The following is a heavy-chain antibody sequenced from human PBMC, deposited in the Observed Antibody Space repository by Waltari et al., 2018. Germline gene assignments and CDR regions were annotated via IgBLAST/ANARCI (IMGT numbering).Heavy chain of an antibody. Sequence: QLQLQESGQGLLKPSGTLSLTCAVSGDSISGNYWWSWVRQSPEKGLEWIGQVHHSGKTHYNPSLQSRVTISVDKPKNQFSLNLNSVTGADTAVYYCAGDRAIGLFFDYWGRGTLVTVSS. CDR1: GDSISGNYW. CDR3: AGDRAIGLFFDY. CDR2: VHHSGKT. D-gene: IGHD2-2*01. J-gene: IGHJ4*02. V-gene: IGHV4-4*02.